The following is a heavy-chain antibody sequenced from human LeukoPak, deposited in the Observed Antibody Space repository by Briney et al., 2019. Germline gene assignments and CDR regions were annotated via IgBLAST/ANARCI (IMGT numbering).Heavy chain of an antibody. CDR1: GGSISSYY. CDR2: LYYGGNT. V-gene: IGHV4-59*08. Sequence: SETLSLTCTVSGGSISSYYWSWIRQPPGKGLEWIGYLYYGGNTNYNPSLKIRVTISVDTSKNQFSLKLSSVTAADTAVYYCARHGAFYYFDYWGQGTLVTVSS. J-gene: IGHJ4*02. D-gene: IGHD1-26*01. CDR3: ARHGAFYYFDY.